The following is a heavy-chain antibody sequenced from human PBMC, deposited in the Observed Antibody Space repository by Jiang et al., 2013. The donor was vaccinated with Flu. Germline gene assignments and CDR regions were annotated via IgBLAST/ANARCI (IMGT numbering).Heavy chain of an antibody. CDR2: INPFGGST. CDR3: ARDPTKRNYWAKRQPTGSYKWFDP. Sequence: SVKVSCKASGCTFNSYYIHWVRQAPGQGLEWMGVINPFGGSTSYRQKFQGRVTMTRDTSTSTVYMELSSLISEDTAIYYCARDPTKRNYWAKRQPTGSYKWFDPWGQGTLVTVSS. J-gene: IGHJ5*02. V-gene: IGHV1-46*02. CDR1: GCTFNSYY. D-gene: IGHD4-11*01.